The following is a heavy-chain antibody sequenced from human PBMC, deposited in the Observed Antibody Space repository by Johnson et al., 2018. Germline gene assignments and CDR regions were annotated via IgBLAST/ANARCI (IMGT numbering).Heavy chain of an antibody. J-gene: IGHJ1*01. CDR2: ISWNSGSI. CDR1: GFTFDDYA. V-gene: IGHV3-9*01. CDR3: AKAPVGWLGEGAEYFQH. Sequence: VQLQESGGGLVQPGRSLRLSCAASGFTFDDYAMHWVRQAPGKGLEWVSGISWNSGSIGYADSVKGRYTISRDNAKNSLCLQMNSLRAEDTALYYCAKAPVGWLGEGAEYFQHWGQGTLVTVSS. D-gene: IGHD3-3*01.